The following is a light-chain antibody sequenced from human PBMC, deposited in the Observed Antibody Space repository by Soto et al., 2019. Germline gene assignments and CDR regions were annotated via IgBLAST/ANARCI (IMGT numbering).Light chain of an antibody. Sequence: QSVLTQPASVSGSPGQSITISCTGTSSDVGGYNSVSWYQQHPGKAPKLVIYEVSNRPSGVSDRFSGSKSGNTASLTISGLQTEDEADYYCSSYTSSSTDVFGTGPKVTVL. CDR2: EVS. V-gene: IGLV2-14*01. J-gene: IGLJ1*01. CDR1: SSDVGGYNS. CDR3: SSYTSSSTDV.